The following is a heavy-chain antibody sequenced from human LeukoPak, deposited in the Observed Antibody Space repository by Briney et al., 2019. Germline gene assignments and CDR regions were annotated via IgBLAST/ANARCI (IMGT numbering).Heavy chain of an antibody. D-gene: IGHD2-15*01. V-gene: IGHV4-59*01. CDR1: GGSISSYY. CDR2: IYYSGST. CDR3: ARHPMGRGGFDY. J-gene: IGHJ4*02. Sequence: SETLSLTCTVSGGSISSYYWSWIRQPPGKGLEWIGYIYYSGSTNYNPSLKSRVTISVDTSKNQFSLKLSSVTAADTAVYYCARHPMGRGGFDYWGQGTLVTVSS.